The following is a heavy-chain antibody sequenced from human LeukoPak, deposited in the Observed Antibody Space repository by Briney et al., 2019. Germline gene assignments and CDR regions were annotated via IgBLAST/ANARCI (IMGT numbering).Heavy chain of an antibody. CDR2: INHSGST. J-gene: IGHJ3*02. CDR3: ASVDTASDAFDI. V-gene: IGHV4-34*01. D-gene: IGHD5-18*01. CDR1: GGSFSGYY. Sequence: SETLSLTCAVYGGSFSGYYWSWIRQPPGKGLEWIGEINHSGSTNYNPSLKSRVTISVDTSKNQFSLKLSSVTAADTAVYYCASVDTASDAFDIWGQGTMVTVSS.